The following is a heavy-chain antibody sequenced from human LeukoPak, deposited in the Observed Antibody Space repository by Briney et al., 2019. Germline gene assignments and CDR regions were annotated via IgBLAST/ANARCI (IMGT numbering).Heavy chain of an antibody. CDR3: AKLGITMIGGV. CDR1: GFTFSSYE. CDR2: ISSSGSTI. D-gene: IGHD3-10*02. Sequence: PGGSLRLSCAASGFTFSSYEMNGVRQAPGKGLEWVSYISSSGSTIYYADSVKGRFTISRDNAKNSLYLQMNSLRAEDTAVYYCAKLGITMIGGVWGKGTTVTISS. V-gene: IGHV3-48*03. J-gene: IGHJ6*04.